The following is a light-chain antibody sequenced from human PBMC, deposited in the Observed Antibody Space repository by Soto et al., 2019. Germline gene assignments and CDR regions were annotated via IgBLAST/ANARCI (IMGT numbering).Light chain of an antibody. CDR2: LGS. CDR3: MQALQTPYT. J-gene: IGKJ2*01. Sequence: DIVMTQSPLSLPVTPGEPASISCRSSQSLLHSNGYTFFDWYLQKPGQSPQLLIYLGSNRASGVPDRFSGSGSGTDFTLRISTVEAEDVGIYYCMQALQTPYTFGQGTKLEIK. CDR1: QSLLHSNGYTF. V-gene: IGKV2-28*01.